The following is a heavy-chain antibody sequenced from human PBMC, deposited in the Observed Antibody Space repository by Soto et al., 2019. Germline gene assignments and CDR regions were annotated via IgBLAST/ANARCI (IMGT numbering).Heavy chain of an antibody. CDR2: IYYSGST. V-gene: IGHV4-39*01. D-gene: IGHD3-3*02. CDR3: ASPKIAFYNRFDP. Sequence: QLQLQESGPGLVKPSETLSLTCTVSGGSISSSSYYWGWIRQPPGKGLEWIGSIYYSGSTYYNPPLDSRDTISVATSMIQFSLTLSSVTASDTAVYYCASPKIAFYNRFDPWGQGTLVTVSS. J-gene: IGHJ5*02. CDR1: GGSISSSSYY.